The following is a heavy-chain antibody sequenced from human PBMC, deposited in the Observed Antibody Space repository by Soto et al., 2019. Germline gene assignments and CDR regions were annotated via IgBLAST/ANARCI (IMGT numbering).Heavy chain of an antibody. CDR2: IKQDGSEK. D-gene: IGHD1-26*01. J-gene: IGHJ4*02. V-gene: IGHV3-7*01. CDR3: ARDVLSWELLADY. CDR1: GFTFSSYW. Sequence: GGSLRLSCVASGFTFSSYWMSWVRQAPGKGLEWVANIKQDGSEKYYVDSVKGRFTLSRDNAKNSLYLQMNSLTVEDTAVYYCARDVLSWELLADYWGQGTLVTVSS.